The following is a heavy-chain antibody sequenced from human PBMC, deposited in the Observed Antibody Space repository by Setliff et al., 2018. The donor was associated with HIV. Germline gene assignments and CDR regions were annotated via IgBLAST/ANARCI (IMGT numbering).Heavy chain of an antibody. CDR1: GYSISSGYY. J-gene: IGHJ6*03. CDR3: ARASSDYFDTRGFYYYYYMDV. CDR2: IYHSEST. V-gene: IGHV4-38-2*01. Sequence: SETLSLTCAVSGYSISSGYYWGWIRQPPGKGLEWIGSIYHSESTYYNPSLKSRVTISVDTSKNQFSLKLSSVTAADTAVYYCARASSDYFDTRGFYYYYYMDVWGKGTTVTVSS. D-gene: IGHD3-22*01.